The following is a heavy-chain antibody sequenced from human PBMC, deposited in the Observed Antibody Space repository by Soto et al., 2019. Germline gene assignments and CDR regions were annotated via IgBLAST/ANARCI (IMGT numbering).Heavy chain of an antibody. CDR2: ISHTGNT. CDR1: GGSFSGYY. J-gene: IGHJ4*02. V-gene: IGHV4-34*01. D-gene: IGHD2-2*01. CDR3: ARDLQLPLDY. Sequence: QVQLQQWGAGLLKPSETLSLTCAVYGGSFSGYYWNWIRQPPGKGLEWIGEISHTGNTNYNQSLKSRVTLSVDTSKKQFSLRLTSVTAADTAVYYCARDLQLPLDYWGQGTLVTVSS.